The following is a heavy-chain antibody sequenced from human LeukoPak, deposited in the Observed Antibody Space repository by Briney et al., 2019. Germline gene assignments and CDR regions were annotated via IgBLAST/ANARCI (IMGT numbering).Heavy chain of an antibody. CDR2: TSGSSGSTI. CDR1: GFTFSRYG. J-gene: IGHJ4*02. D-gene: IGHD5-12*01. V-gene: IGHV3-48*01. Sequence: GGSLRLSCKASGFTFSRYGMNWVRQAPGRGLEWLSYTSGSSGSTIYYAQSVRGRFTISRDDAKNTLYLQMNSLRADDTAVYCCARDKIQWLRYSYFDYWGQGVLVTVSS. CDR3: ARDKIQWLRYSYFDY.